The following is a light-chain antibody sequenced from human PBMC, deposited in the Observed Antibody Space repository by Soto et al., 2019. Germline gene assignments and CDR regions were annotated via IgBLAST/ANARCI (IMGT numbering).Light chain of an antibody. Sequence: QSVLTQPPSASGSPGQSVTISCTGNSNDVGHSSFISWYQQHPGKGPKLIIYEVSKRPSGVPDRFSGSKSGNTASLSVSGLQDEDEADYFCNAQADNGKHVFGSGTKLPV. CDR2: EVS. CDR3: NAQADNGKHV. V-gene: IGLV2-8*01. J-gene: IGLJ1*01. CDR1: SNDVGHSSF.